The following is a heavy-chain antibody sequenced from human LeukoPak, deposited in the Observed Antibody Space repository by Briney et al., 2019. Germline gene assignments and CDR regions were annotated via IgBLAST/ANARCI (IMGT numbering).Heavy chain of an antibody. V-gene: IGHV3-30*04. CDR3: ARGDWGIVVVVAASAAFDI. Sequence: GRSLRLSCAASGFTFSSYAMHWVRQAPGNGLEWVAVISYDGSNKYYADSVKGRFTISRDNSKNTLYLQMNSLRAEDTAVYYCARGDWGIVVVVAASAAFDIWGQGTMVTVSS. CDR2: ISYDGSNK. D-gene: IGHD2-15*01. J-gene: IGHJ3*02. CDR1: GFTFSSYA.